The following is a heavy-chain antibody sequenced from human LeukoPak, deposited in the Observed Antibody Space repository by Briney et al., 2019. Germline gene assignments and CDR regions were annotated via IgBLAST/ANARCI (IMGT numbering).Heavy chain of an antibody. CDR1: GGSISSSSYY. Sequence: ASETLSLTCTVSGGSISSSSYYWGWIRQPPGKGLEWIGSIYYSGSTYYNPSLKSRVTISVDTSKNQFSLKLSSVTAADTAVYYCARAGSYYDFWSGYSDAGAFDIWGQGTMVTVSS. J-gene: IGHJ3*02. V-gene: IGHV4-39*01. CDR2: IYYSGST. CDR3: ARAGSYYDFWSGYSDAGAFDI. D-gene: IGHD3-3*01.